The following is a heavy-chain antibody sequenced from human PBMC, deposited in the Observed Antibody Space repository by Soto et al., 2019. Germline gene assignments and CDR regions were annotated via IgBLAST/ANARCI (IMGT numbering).Heavy chain of an antibody. V-gene: IGHV4-34*01. D-gene: IGHD1-1*01. CDR2: INHSGST. Sequence: SETLSLTCAVYGGSFSGYYWSWIRQPPGKGLEWIGEINHSGSTNYNPSLKSRVTISVDTSKNQFSLKLSSVTAADTAVYYCARDLERPSGPYYYYGLDVWGQGTTVTVSS. J-gene: IGHJ6*02. CDR1: GGSFSGYY. CDR3: ARDLERPSGPYYYYGLDV.